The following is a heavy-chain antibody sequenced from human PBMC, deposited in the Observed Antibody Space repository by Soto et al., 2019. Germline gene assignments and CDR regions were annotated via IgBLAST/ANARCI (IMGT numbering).Heavy chain of an antibody. V-gene: IGHV3-74*01. CDR2: INSDGSSI. J-gene: IGHJ4*02. CDR1: GFTLRSYW. D-gene: IGHD6-19*01. CDR3: ARGFSGLDY. Sequence: HPGGSLRLSCAASGFTLRSYWMHWVRQAPGKGLVWVSRINSDGSSISYADSVKGRFTISRDNAKNTLYLQMKSLRAEDTAVYYSARGFSGLDYWGQGTLVTVSS.